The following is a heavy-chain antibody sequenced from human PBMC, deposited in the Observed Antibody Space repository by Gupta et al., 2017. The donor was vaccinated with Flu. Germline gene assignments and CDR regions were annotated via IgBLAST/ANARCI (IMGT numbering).Heavy chain of an antibody. CDR3: ARGQGRGVAGDAFDI. V-gene: IGHV3-33*01. J-gene: IGHJ3*02. CDR2: IWYDGSNK. D-gene: IGHD2-15*01. CDR1: YG. Sequence: YGMHWVRQAPGKGLEWVAVIWYDGSNKYYADSVKGRFTVSRDNSKNTLYLQMNSLRAEDTAVYYCARGQGRGVAGDAFDIWGQGTMVSVSS.